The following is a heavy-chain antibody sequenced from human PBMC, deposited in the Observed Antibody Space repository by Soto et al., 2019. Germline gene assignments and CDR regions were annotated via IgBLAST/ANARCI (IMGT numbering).Heavy chain of an antibody. V-gene: IGHV1-69*04. D-gene: IGHD5-18*01. CDR1: GGTFRNYP. CDR2: IFPLTDIP. J-gene: IGHJ4*02. Sequence: SVKVSCKASGGTFRNYPINWVRQAPGQGLEWMGSIFPLTDIPDYAQNFQARLTISADTSTSTAYMELRSLRSDDTAVYYCARDVGYGLIDYWGQGTLVTVSS. CDR3: ARDVGYGLIDY.